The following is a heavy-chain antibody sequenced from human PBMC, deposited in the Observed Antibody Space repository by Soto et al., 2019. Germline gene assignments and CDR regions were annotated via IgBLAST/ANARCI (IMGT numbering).Heavy chain of an antibody. V-gene: IGHV1-69*06. CDR2: IIPIFGTA. Sequence: QVQLVQSGAEVKKPGSSVKVSCKASGGTFSSYAISWVRHAPGQGLEWMGGIIPIFGTANYAPKCQGSVTITVDKCTSTAYMALSSLSSEAKDVYYCDRGNHWNPAFAYWCQGTLVTVSS. J-gene: IGHJ4*02. D-gene: IGHD1-1*01. CDR1: GGTFSSYA. CDR3: DRGNHWNPAFAY.